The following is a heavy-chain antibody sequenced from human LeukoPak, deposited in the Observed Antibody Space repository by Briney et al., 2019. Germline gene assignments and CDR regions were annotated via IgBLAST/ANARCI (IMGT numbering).Heavy chain of an antibody. V-gene: IGHV1-8*01. J-gene: IGHJ6*02. CDR1: GYTFTSYD. CDR2: MNPKTGNT. CDR3: ARDYYYGMDV. D-gene: IGHD3-10*01. Sequence: ASVKVSCKASGYTFTSYDINWVRQATGQGLEWMGWMNPKTGNTGHAQKFKGRVTMTMSTSVTTAYMELSSLRSEDTAVYYCARDYYYGMDVWGQGTTVTVSS.